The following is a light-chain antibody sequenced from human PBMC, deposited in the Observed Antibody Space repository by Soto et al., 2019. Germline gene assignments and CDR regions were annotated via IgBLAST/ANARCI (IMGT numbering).Light chain of an antibody. V-gene: IGKV3-15*01. CDR1: QSVTTT. CDR2: DAS. CDR3: QQYDRWPVT. Sequence: EVVMTQSPATLSVSPGERVTFSCRASQSVTTTLAWYQHKPGQSPRLLISDASTGASGIPPRFSGSGSGTEFTLTIDRLQSADFAVYYCQQYDRWPVTFGGGTKVDSK. J-gene: IGKJ4*01.